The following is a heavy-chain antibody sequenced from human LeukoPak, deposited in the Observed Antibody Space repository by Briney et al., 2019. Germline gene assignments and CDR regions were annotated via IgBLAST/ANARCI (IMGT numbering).Heavy chain of an antibody. CDR2: IIPIFGTA. Sequence: SVKVSCKASGGTFSSYAISWVRQAPGQGLEWMGGIIPIFGTANYAQKFQGRVTITADKSTSTAYMELSSLRSEDTAVYYCARDPPLDDFWSGSSDAFDIWGQGTMVTVSS. V-gene: IGHV1-69*06. J-gene: IGHJ3*02. CDR1: GGTFSSYA. CDR3: ARDPPLDDFWSGSSDAFDI. D-gene: IGHD3-3*01.